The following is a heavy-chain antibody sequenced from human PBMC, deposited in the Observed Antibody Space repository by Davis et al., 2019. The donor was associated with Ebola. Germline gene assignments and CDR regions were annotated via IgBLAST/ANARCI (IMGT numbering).Heavy chain of an antibody. CDR2: INWNREII. CDR1: GFTFDDFS. J-gene: IGHJ4*02. Sequence: PGGSLRLSCAASGFTFDDFSIHWVRQAPGKGLEWVSGINWNREIIDYADSVKGRFTISRDNAKNSLYLQMNSLRAEDTAVYYCARVLYSGSPHGTFWGQGTLVTVSS. CDR3: ARVLYSGSPHGTF. V-gene: IGHV3-9*01. D-gene: IGHD1-26*01.